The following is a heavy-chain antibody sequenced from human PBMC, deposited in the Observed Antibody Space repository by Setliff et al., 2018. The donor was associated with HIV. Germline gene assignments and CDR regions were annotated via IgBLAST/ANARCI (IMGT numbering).Heavy chain of an antibody. CDR1: GDTFNKYA. CDR2: IILFLDMT. CDR3: ARHGDFDTYYNSTDV. V-gene: IGHV1-69*10. J-gene: IGHJ6*02. D-gene: IGHD3-9*01. Sequence: GASVKVSCKVSGDTFNKYAISWVRQAPGQGLEWMGGIILFLDMTNYAPRFQDRLTIDADKFTRTVYMQLSSLRSEDTAVYYCARHGDFDTYYNSTDVWGQGTTVTVSS.